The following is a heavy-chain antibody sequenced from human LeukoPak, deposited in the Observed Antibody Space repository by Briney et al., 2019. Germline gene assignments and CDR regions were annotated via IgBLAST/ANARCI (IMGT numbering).Heavy chain of an antibody. V-gene: IGHV3-21*01. Sequence: GGSLRLSCAASGFTFSSYSMTWVRQAPGKGLEWVSSIISSGAYIYYADSVKDRFTIPRDNAKNSLYLQMSGLRAEDTAVYYCARVTFGATTNNYYFYHMDVWGKGTSVTVSS. CDR3: ARVTFGATTNNYYFYHMDV. D-gene: IGHD5-24*01. CDR1: GFTFSSYS. J-gene: IGHJ6*03. CDR2: IISSGAYI.